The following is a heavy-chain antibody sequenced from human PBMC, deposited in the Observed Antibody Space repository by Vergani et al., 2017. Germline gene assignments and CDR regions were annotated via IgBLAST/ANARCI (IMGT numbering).Heavy chain of an antibody. D-gene: IGHD2-2*02. CDR2: ISFDGTNE. CDR1: GFALNRHA. Sequence: QVQLVESGGGVVQPGTSLRLSCVVSGFALNRHAMYWVRQAPGKGLEWVVGISFDGTNEYYPDLVKGRFTISRDIAKNTLYLQVRSLRLEDTGVYHCVRDRGLCAGGRCYTEAWDSWGQGTPVTVSS. J-gene: IGHJ4*02. V-gene: IGHV3-30-3*01. CDR3: VRDRGLCAGGRCYTEAWDS.